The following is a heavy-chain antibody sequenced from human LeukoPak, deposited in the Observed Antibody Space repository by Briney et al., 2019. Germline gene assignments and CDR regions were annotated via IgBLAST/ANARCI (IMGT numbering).Heavy chain of an antibody. CDR1: GGTFSSYA. CDR2: IIPIFGTT. V-gene: IGHV1-69*06. J-gene: IGHJ6*03. Sequence: SVKVSCKASGGTFSSYAISWVRQAPGQGLEWMGGIIPIFGTTNYAQKFQGRVTITADKSTSTAYMELSSLRSEDTAVYYCARTYYYGSGSYGDYYYYMDVWGKGTTVTVS. CDR3: ARTYYYGSGSYGDYYYYMDV. D-gene: IGHD3-10*01.